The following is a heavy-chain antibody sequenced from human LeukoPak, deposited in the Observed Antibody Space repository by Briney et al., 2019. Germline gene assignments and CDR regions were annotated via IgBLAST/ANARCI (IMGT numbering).Heavy chain of an antibody. CDR2: IDWDSGTI. CDR3: AKSPKISGPYYKLGYYFDY. V-gene: IGHV3-9*01. D-gene: IGHD3-10*01. J-gene: IGHJ4*02. CDR1: GFTFDDFA. Sequence: PGRSLRLSCAASGFTFDDFAMHWVRQAPGKGLEWVSGIDWDSGTIGYADSVRGRFTISRDNARNSLYLQMNSLRAEDTALYYCAKSPKISGPYYKLGYYFDYLGQGTLVTVSS.